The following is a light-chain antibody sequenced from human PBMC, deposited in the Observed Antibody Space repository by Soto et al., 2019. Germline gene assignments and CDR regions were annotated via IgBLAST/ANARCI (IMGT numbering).Light chain of an antibody. CDR3: QSYDSTNHYV. V-gene: IGLV6-57*04. CDR2: DNN. Sequence: FMLTQPHSVSESPGKTVTISCTRNSGSVASNSVHWYQRRPGSAPTTVIYDNNQRPSGVPDRFSGSIDSSSNSASLTISGLKTEDEADYYCQSYDSTNHYVFGTGTKLTVL. CDR1: SGSVASNS. J-gene: IGLJ1*01.